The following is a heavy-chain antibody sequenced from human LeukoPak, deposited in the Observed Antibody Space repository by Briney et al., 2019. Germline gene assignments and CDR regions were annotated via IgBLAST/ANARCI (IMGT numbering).Heavy chain of an antibody. CDR1: GYTFTSYG. Sequence: GASVKVSCKASGYTFTSYGISWVRQAPGHGLEWMGWISAYNGSTNYAQKLQGRVTMTTDTSTSTAYMELRSLRSDDTAVYYCARRGHIAARRNAFDIWGQGTMVTVSS. CDR3: ARRGHIAARRNAFDI. CDR2: ISAYNGST. V-gene: IGHV1-18*01. D-gene: IGHD6-6*01. J-gene: IGHJ3*02.